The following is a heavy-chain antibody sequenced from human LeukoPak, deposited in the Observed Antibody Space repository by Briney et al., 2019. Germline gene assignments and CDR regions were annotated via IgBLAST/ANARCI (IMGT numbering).Heavy chain of an antibody. D-gene: IGHD3-10*01. V-gene: IGHV3-30*18. CDR2: ISYDGSNK. Sequence: GGSLRLSCAASGFTFSSYGMHWVRQAPGKGLEWVAVISYDGSNKYYADSVKGRFTISRDNSKNTLYLQMNSLRAEDTAVYYCAKDQGFGNLGHYYMDVWGKGTTVTVSS. J-gene: IGHJ6*03. CDR3: AKDQGFGNLGHYYMDV. CDR1: GFTFSSYG.